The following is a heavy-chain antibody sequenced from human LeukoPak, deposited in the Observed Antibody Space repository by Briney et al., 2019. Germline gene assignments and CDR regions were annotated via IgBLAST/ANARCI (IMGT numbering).Heavy chain of an antibody. CDR2: ISYDGSSK. V-gene: IGHV3-30*04. CDR3: ARWNHYDSKEIDY. J-gene: IGHJ4*02. D-gene: IGHD3-22*01. Sequence: AGGSLRLSCAASGFTFSTYAMHWVRQAPGKGLEWAAVISYDGSSKYYADSVKGRFTISRDNSKNTLYLQMNSLRAEDTAVYYCARWNHYDSKEIDYWGQGTLVTVSS. CDR1: GFTFSTYA.